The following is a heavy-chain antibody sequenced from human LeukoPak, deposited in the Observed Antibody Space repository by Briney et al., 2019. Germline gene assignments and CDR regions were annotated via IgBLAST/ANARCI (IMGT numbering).Heavy chain of an antibody. J-gene: IGHJ6*02. CDR2: INLNGGGT. D-gene: IGHD4-23*01. CDR1: GYTFSDYY. Sequence: GASVRVSCKASGYTFSDYYMHWVRQAPGRGLEWMGWINLNGGGTNYAQKFQGRVTMTRDTSINTAYMELRSLKSDDTAVYYCAMSDPPPRWGVLDVWGQGTTVTVSS. V-gene: IGHV1-2*02. CDR3: AMSDPPPRWGVLDV.